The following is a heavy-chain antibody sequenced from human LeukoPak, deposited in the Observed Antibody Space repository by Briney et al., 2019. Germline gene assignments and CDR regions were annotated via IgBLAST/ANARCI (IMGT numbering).Heavy chain of an antibody. Sequence: SETLSLTCTVSGGSISSSSYYWGWIRQPPGKGLEWIGSIYYSGSTYYNPSLKSRVTISVDTSKNQFSLKLSSVTAADTAVYYCARALQYYDFWSGYYTGCPFDYWGQGTLVTVSS. CDR1: GGSISSSSYY. J-gene: IGHJ4*02. V-gene: IGHV4-39*07. CDR2: IYYSGST. CDR3: ARALQYYDFWSGYYTGCPFDY. D-gene: IGHD3-3*01.